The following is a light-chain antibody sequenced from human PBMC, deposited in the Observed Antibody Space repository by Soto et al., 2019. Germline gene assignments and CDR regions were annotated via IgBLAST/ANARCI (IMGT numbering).Light chain of an antibody. CDR2: GAS. CDR1: QSVTKN. V-gene: IGKV3-15*01. CDR3: QQYNNWPPSYT. J-gene: IGKJ2*01. Sequence: EVVMTQSPATLSLSPGERATLSCRASQSVTKNLAWSQQRPGQAPRLLIYGASTRATGVPARFSGSGSGTEFSLTISSLQSEDFAVYYCQQYNNWPPSYTFGQGTKLEIK.